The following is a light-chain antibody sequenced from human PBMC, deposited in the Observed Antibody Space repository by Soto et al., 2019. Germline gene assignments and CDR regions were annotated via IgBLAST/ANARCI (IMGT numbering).Light chain of an antibody. CDR2: AAS. CDR3: QQYSGPRT. CDR1: QGISSY. Sequence: AIRMTQSPSSLSASTGDRVTITCRASQGISSYLAWYQQKPGKAPKLLIYAASTLQSGVPSRFSGSGSGTDFTLTISCLQSEDFATYYCQQYSGPRTFGQGTKVE. J-gene: IGKJ1*01. V-gene: IGKV1-8*01.